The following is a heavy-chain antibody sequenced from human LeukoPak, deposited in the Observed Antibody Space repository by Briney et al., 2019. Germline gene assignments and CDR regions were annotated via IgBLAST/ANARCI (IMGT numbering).Heavy chain of an antibody. Sequence: SVKVSCKASGGTFSSYAISWVRQAPGQGLEWMGRIIPILGIANYAQKFQGRVTITADKSTSTAYMELSSLRSEDTAVYYCARDYWVLPQHYYYEKSAYGFSDQWGQGTLVTVSS. V-gene: IGHV1-69*04. D-gene: IGHD3-22*01. CDR2: IIPILGIA. J-gene: IGHJ4*02. CDR1: GGTFSSYA. CDR3: ARDYWVLPQHYYYEKSAYGFSDQ.